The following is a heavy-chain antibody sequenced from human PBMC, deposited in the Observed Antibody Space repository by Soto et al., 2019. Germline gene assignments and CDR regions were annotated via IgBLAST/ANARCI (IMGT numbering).Heavy chain of an antibody. V-gene: IGHV4-39*01. CDR1: GGSISSSSYY. D-gene: IGHD5-18*01. CDR2: IYYSGST. CDR3: ARRATAMVTPPFDY. Sequence: TLSLTCTVSGGSISSSSYYWGWIRQPPGKGLEWIGSIYYSGSTYYNPSLKSRVTISVDTSKNQFSLKLSSVTAADTAVYYCARRATAMVTPPFDYWGQGTLVTVSS. J-gene: IGHJ4*02.